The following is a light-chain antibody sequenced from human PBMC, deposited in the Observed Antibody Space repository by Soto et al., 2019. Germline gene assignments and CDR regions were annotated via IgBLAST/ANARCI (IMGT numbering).Light chain of an antibody. CDR3: QYYDSSLSGVV. V-gene: IGLV1-40*01. CDR2: ANR. J-gene: IGLJ2*01. CDR1: SSNIGAVYD. Sequence: QSVLTQPPSVSGAPGQRVTISCTGSSSNIGAVYDVHWYQQLPRTAPQLLIYANRNRPKGVPDQFSGSKSGTSASLPIRGLEAEDEADYYCQYYDSSLSGVVFGGGTKLTVL.